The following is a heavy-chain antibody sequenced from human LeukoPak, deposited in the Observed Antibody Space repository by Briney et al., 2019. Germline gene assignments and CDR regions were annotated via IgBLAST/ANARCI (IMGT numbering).Heavy chain of an antibody. D-gene: IGHD3-3*01. CDR3: ASAAYYDFWSGYYFSEYFQH. CDR1: GFTDSSNY. J-gene: IGHJ1*01. V-gene: IGHV3-53*01. Sequence: GGSLRLSCAASGFTDSSNYMSWVRQAPGKGREWVSVIHSGGSTYYADSVKGRFTISRDNSKNTLYLQMNSLRAEDTAVYYCASAAYYDFWSGYYFSEYFQHWGQGTLVTVSS. CDR2: IHSGGST.